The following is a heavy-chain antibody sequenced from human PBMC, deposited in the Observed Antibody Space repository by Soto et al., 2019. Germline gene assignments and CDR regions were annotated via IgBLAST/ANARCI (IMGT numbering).Heavy chain of an antibody. J-gene: IGHJ3*02. CDR2: FDPEDGET. Sequence: ASVKVSCQVSGYTLTELSMHWVRQAPGKGLEWMGGFDPEDGETIYAQKFQGRVTMTEDTSTDTAYMELSSLRSEDTAVYYCATEAYCSGGSCTAFDIWGQGTMVTVSS. CDR3: ATEAYCSGGSCTAFDI. V-gene: IGHV1-24*01. D-gene: IGHD2-15*01. CDR1: GYTLTELS.